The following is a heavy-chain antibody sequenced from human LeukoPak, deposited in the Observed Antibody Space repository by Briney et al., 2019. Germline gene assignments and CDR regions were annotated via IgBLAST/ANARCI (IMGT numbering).Heavy chain of an antibody. CDR2: ISAYNGNT. CDR1: GYTFTSYG. V-gene: IGHV1-18*01. D-gene: IGHD6-19*01. Sequence: GASVKVSCKASGYTFTSYGISWVRQAPGQGLEWMGWISAYNGNTNYAQKLQGRVTMTTDTSTSTAYMELRSLRSDDTAVYYCARDKGYSSGWYGTHWFDPWGQGTLVTVSS. CDR3: ARDKGYSSGWYGTHWFDP. J-gene: IGHJ5*02.